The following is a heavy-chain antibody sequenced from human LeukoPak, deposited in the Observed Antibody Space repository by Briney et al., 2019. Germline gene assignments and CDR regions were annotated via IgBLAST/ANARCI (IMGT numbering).Heavy chain of an antibody. CDR2: MTGSGGSS. CDR1: GLAFRNFA. CDR3: AKMKGQRLNDYCMDV. J-gene: IGHJ6*03. Sequence: GGSLRLSCEASGLAFRNFAMSWVRQAPGKGLEWVSGMTGSGGSSYYADSVKGRFTISRDNAKNALYLQMNSLRADDTALYYCAKMKGQRLNDYCMDVWGKGTTVTVSS. V-gene: IGHV3-23*01.